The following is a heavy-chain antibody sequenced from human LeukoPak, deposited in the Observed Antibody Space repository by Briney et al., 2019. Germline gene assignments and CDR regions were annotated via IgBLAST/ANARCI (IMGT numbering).Heavy chain of an antibody. D-gene: IGHD1-26*01. Sequence: GGSLRLSCAASGFTFSTYAMSWVRQAPGKGLEWVSLISGSGGGTYYANSEKGRFTISRDNSKNTLYLQMNSLRPEDTAVYYCARDGGGGGSYPDYWGQGTLVTVSS. CDR1: GFTFSTYA. J-gene: IGHJ4*02. CDR2: ISGSGGGT. V-gene: IGHV3-23*01. CDR3: ARDGGGGGSYPDY.